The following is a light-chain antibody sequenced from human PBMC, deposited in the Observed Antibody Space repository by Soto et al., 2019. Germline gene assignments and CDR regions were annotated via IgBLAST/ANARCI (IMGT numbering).Light chain of an antibody. V-gene: IGKV1-33*01. J-gene: IGKJ2*01. CDR2: DAS. CDR3: QQYDNLSYT. CDR1: QDISNY. Sequence: DIQMTQSPSSLSASVGDRVTITCQASQDISNYLNWYQQKPGKAPKLLIYDASNLETGVPSRFIGSGSGTDFTFTISSLQPEDIATYYCQQYDNLSYTFGQGTKLEIK.